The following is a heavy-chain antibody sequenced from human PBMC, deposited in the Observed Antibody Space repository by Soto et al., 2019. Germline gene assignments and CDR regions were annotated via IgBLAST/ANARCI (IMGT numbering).Heavy chain of an antibody. CDR3: AREGILGLFVAYDL. V-gene: IGHV1-18*04. J-gene: IGHJ3*01. Sequence: ASVKVSCKASVFTSSGISWVRQAPGQRLEWMGWISTHNGNTIYAQKFQGRVIMTMDTSTTTVYMELRSLRPDDTAVYLCAREGILGLFVAYDLWGQGTIVPVSS. D-gene: IGHD3-10*01. CDR2: ISTHNGNT. CDR1: VFTSSG.